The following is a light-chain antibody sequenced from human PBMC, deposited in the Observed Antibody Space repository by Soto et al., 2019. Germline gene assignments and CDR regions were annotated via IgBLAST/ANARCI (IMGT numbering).Light chain of an antibody. CDR2: DAS. J-gene: IGKJ1*01. CDR1: QSISSS. CDR3: QQRSAWPRT. V-gene: IGKV3-11*01. Sequence: TLSLSPGERATLSCRASQSISSSLAWYQQKPGQTPRLLIYDASTRATGFPARFSGSGSGTDFTLTIGSLEPEDFAVYYCQQRSAWPRTFGQGTKVDIK.